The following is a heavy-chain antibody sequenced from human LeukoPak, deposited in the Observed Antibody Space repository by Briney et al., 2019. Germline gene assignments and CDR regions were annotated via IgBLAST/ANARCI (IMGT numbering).Heavy chain of an antibody. J-gene: IGHJ4*02. CDR1: GFTVSSNY. V-gene: IGHV3-66*01. CDR2: IYSGGST. Sequence: GGSLRLSCAASGFTVSSNYMSWVRQAPGKGLEWVSVIYSGGSTYYADSVKGRFTISRDNSKNTLYLQMNSLRAEDTAVYYCARDPEVGATSGYWGQGTLVTVSS. CDR3: ARDPEVGATSGY. D-gene: IGHD1-26*01.